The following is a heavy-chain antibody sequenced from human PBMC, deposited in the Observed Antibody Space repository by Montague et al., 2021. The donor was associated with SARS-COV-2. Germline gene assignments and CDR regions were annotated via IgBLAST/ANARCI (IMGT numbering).Heavy chain of an antibody. CDR1: GGSIDSFY. Sequence: SETLSLTCTVSGGSIDSFYWRWIRRPPGKGLEWIGCIFHSGRTYXNPSLKSRVTMSVDTSKNQVSLRLSSLTAADTAVYYCARGGYYDNTGYYSDYYYNMDVWGQGTTVTVSS. J-gene: IGHJ6*02. V-gene: IGHV4-59*01. D-gene: IGHD3-22*01. CDR3: ARGGYYDNTGYYSDYYYNMDV. CDR2: IFHSGRT.